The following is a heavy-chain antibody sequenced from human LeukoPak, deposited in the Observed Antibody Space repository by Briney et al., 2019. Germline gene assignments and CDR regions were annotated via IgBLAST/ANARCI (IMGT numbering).Heavy chain of an antibody. V-gene: IGHV4-30-2*01. D-gene: IGHD3-22*01. Sequence: PSETLSLTCAVSGGSISSGGYSWSWIRQPPGKGLEWVGYIYHSGSTYYHPSLKSRVTISVDRSKNQFSLKLSPVTAADTAVYYCARTENYYDSSGPPSGAFDIWGQGTMVTVSS. CDR3: ARTENYYDSSGPPSGAFDI. CDR1: GGSISSGGYS. CDR2: IYHSGST. J-gene: IGHJ3*02.